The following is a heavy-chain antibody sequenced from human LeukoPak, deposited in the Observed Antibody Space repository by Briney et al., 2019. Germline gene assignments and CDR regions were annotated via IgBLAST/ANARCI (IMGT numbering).Heavy chain of an antibody. CDR2: IYYSGST. CDR3: ARVMRLTMVRGVMRFDP. CDR1: GGSISSHY. D-gene: IGHD3-10*01. J-gene: IGHJ5*02. V-gene: IGHV4-59*11. Sequence: PSETLSLTCTVSGGSISSHYWSWIRQPPGKGLEWIGYIYYSGSTNYNPSLKSRVTISVDTSKNQFSLKLSSVTAADTAVYYCARVMRLTMVRGVMRFDPWGQGTLVTVSS.